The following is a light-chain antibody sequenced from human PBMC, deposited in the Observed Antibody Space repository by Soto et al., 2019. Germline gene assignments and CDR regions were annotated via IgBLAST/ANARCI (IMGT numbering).Light chain of an antibody. V-gene: IGKV3-20*01. J-gene: IGKJ3*01. CDR3: QQYGSSLFT. CDR2: GTS. Sequence: EIVWTQSPGTLSLSPGERATLSCRASQSVSSKYFAWYQQKPGQAPRVLIYGTSIRASGVPERFSGGGSGTDFTLTITRLEPEDFAVYYCQQYGSSLFTFGPGTKVDFK. CDR1: QSVSSKY.